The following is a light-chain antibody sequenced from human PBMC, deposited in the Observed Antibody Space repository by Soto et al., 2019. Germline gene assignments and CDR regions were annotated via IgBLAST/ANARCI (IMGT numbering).Light chain of an antibody. V-gene: IGKV2-28*01. CDR1: QSLLHSNGYNY. CDR3: MQALQTSIT. Sequence: DIVMTQSPLSLPVTPGEPASISCRSSQSLLHSNGYNYLDWYLQKQGQSPQLLIYLGSNRASGVPDRFSGSGSGTDFTLKINRVEAEDVGVYYCMQALQTSITFGQGTRLEIK. J-gene: IGKJ5*01. CDR2: LGS.